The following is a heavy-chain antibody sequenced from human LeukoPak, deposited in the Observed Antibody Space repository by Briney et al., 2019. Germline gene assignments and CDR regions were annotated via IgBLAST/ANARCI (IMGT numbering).Heavy chain of an antibody. V-gene: IGHV4-59*08. Sequence: SETLSLTCTVSGGSISSYYWSWIRQPPGKGLEWIGYIYYSGSTNYNPSLKSRVTISVDTSKNQFSLKLSSVTAADTAVYYCATAYGRTLDYWGQGTLVTVSS. D-gene: IGHD2-8*01. CDR3: ATAYGRTLDY. CDR1: GGSISSYY. J-gene: IGHJ4*02. CDR2: IYYSGST.